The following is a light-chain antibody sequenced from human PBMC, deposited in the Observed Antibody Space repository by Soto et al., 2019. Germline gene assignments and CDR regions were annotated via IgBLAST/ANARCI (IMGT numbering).Light chain of an antibody. J-gene: IGKJ1*01. CDR3: QKYSGAPPT. Sequence: DIQMTQSPSSLSTSVGDRVTITCRASQAIGIYLAWYQQKPGKVPKLLIYAASTWQSGVPSGFSGSGSGTDFTLTINSLQPEDVATYYCQKYSGAPPTFGQGTKVEIK. CDR1: QAIGIY. CDR2: AAS. V-gene: IGKV1-27*01.